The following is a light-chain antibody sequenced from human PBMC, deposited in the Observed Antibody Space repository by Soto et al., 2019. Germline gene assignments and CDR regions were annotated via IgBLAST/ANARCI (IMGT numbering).Light chain of an antibody. J-gene: IGKJ4*01. V-gene: IGKV3-11*01. CDR2: DAS. CDR1: QSLSSY. CDR3: QQPSNWPLT. Sequence: EIVLTQSPATLSLSPGERATLSWRASQSLSSYLAWYQQKPGQAPRLLIYDASNRATGIPARFSGSGSGTDFTLTISSLEPEDFAVYYCQQPSNWPLTFGGGTKVEIK.